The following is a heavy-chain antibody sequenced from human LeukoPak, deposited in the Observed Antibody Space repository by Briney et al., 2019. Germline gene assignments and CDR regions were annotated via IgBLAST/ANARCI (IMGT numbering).Heavy chain of an antibody. CDR1: VGSFSGYY. Sequence: SETLSLTCAVYVGSFSGYYWSWIRQPTGKGLEWIGEINHSGSTNYNPSLKSRVTISVDTSKNQFSLKLSSVTAADTAVYYCAMAKRWRHNRHAFDIWGQGTMVTDSS. D-gene: IGHD5-24*01. CDR2: INHSGST. J-gene: IGHJ3*02. CDR3: AMAKRWRHNRHAFDI. V-gene: IGHV4-34*01.